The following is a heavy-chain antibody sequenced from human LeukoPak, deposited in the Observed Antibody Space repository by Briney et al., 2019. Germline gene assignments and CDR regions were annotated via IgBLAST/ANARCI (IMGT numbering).Heavy chain of an antibody. V-gene: IGHV1-69*13. J-gene: IGHJ4*02. CDR2: IIPIFGTS. D-gene: IGHD5-18*01. CDR3: AFEGYNYGYN. CDR1: GYTFIRYY. Sequence: SVKVSCKASGYTFIRYYIHWVRQAPGHGLEWMGGIIPIFGTSNYAHKFQGRVTITSDESTSTVYMELSSLRSDDTAIYYCAFEGYNYGYNWGQGTLVTVSS.